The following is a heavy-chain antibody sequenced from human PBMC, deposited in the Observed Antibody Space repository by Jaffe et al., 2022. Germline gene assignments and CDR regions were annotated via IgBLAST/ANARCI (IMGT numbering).Heavy chain of an antibody. V-gene: IGHV3-23*01. CDR1: GFTFSSYA. D-gene: IGHD3-16*02. J-gene: IGHJ3*02. CDR2: ISGSGGST. Sequence: EVQLLESGGGLVQPGGSLRLSCAASGFTFSSYAMSWVRQAPGKGLEWVSAISGSGGSTYYADSVKGRFTISRDNSKNTLYLQMNSLRAEDTAVYYCAKPTPIGDYIWGSYRHHAFDIWGQGTMVTVSS. CDR3: AKPTPIGDYIWGSYRHHAFDI.